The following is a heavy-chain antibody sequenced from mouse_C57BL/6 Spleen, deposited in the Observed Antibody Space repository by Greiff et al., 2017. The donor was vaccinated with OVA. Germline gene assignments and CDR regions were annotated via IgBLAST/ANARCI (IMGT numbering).Heavy chain of an antibody. D-gene: IGHD1-1*01. Sequence: VQLQQPGAELVKPGASVKMSCKASGYTFTSYWITWVKQRPGQGLEWIGDIYPGSGSTNYNEKFKSKATLTVDTSSSTAYMQLSSLTSEDSAVYYCALYGSSYWYFDVWGTGTTVTVSS. V-gene: IGHV1-55*01. J-gene: IGHJ1*03. CDR3: ALYGSSYWYFDV. CDR2: IYPGSGST. CDR1: GYTFTSYW.